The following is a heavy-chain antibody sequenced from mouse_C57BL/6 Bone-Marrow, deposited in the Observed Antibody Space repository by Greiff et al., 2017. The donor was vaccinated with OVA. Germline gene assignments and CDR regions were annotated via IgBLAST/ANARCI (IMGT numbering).Heavy chain of an antibody. Sequence: VQLQQPGAELVRPGTSVKLSCKASGYTFTSYWMHWVKQRPGQGLEWIGVIDPSDSYTNYNQKFKGKATLTVDTSSSTAYMQLSSLTSEDSAVYYCVRPDYYGSPHFDYWGQGTTLTVSS. V-gene: IGHV1-59*01. D-gene: IGHD1-1*01. CDR2: IDPSDSYT. CDR3: VRPDYYGSPHFDY. CDR1: GYTFTSYW. J-gene: IGHJ2*01.